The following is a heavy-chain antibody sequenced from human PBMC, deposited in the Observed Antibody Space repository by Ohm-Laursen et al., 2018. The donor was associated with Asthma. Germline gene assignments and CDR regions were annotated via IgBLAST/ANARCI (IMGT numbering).Heavy chain of an antibody. J-gene: IGHJ1*01. V-gene: IGHV4-31*02. CDR1: GGSIISGGYY. CDR3: ARVSCTGGSCFIEH. CDR2: IYYRGNA. D-gene: IGHD2-15*01. Sequence: SQTLSLTCSVSGGSIISGGYYWSWIRQHPGKGLEWIGNIYYRGNAYYNPYLKSRVTIRLDTSKNQFSLNLNSVTAADTAVYSCARVSCTGGSCFIEHWAQGTLVTVSS.